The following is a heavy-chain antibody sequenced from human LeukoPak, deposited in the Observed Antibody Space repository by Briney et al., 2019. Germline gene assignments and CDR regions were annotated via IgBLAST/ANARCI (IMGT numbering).Heavy chain of an antibody. V-gene: IGHV4-30-4*01. CDR3: ARDVGEGVTSGDY. CDR2: IYYSGST. CDR1: GGSISSGDYY. J-gene: IGHJ4*02. D-gene: IGHD3-10*01. Sequence: SETLSLTCTVSGGSISSGDYYWSWIRQPPGKGLEWIGYIYYSGSTYYNPSLKSRVTISVDTSKNQFSLKLSSVTAADTAVYYCARDVGEGVTSGDYWGQGTLVTVSS.